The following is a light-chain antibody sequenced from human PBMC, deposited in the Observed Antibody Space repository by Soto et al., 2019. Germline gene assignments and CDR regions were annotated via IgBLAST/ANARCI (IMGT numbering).Light chain of an antibody. CDR1: SSDVGSYDL. V-gene: IGLV2-23*03. Sequence: QSALTQPASVSGSPGQSITISCTGTSSDVGSYDLVSWYQQHPGKAPKLMIYEGSKRPSGVSNRFSGSKSGNTASLTISGLQAEDGADYYCCSYTGSNTFGFGGGTKLTVL. CDR2: EGS. J-gene: IGLJ3*02. CDR3: CSYTGSNTFG.